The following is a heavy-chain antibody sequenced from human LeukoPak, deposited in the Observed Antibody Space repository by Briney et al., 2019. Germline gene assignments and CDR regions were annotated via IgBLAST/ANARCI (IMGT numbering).Heavy chain of an antibody. V-gene: IGHV3-21*01. J-gene: IGHJ4*02. CDR1: GFTFSSYS. CDR2: ITSSSSYI. D-gene: IGHD7-27*01. Sequence: KAGGSLRLSCAASGFTFSSYSMNWVRQAPGKGLEWVSSITSSSSYIYYADSVKGRFTISRDNAKNSLYLQMNSLRAEDTAVYYCAKDLGDYFDYWGQGTLVTVSS. CDR3: AKDLGDYFDY.